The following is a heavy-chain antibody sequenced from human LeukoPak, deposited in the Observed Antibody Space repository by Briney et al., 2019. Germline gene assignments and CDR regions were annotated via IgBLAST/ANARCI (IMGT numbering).Heavy chain of an antibody. J-gene: IGHJ4*02. Sequence: GGFLRLSCAASGFTFSDYYMSWIRQAPGKGLEWVSYISSSGSTIYYADSVKGRFTISRDNAKNSLYLQMNSLRAEDTAVYYCARDWDYGSGSYYNGYFDYWGQGTLVTVSS. CDR3: ARDWDYGSGSYYNGYFDY. CDR1: GFTFSDYY. CDR2: ISSSGSTI. D-gene: IGHD3-10*01. V-gene: IGHV3-11*01.